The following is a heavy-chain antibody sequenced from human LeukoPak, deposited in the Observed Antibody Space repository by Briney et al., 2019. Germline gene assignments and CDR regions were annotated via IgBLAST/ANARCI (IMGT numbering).Heavy chain of an antibody. D-gene: IGHD3-3*01. Sequence: KPSETLSLTCTVSGGSISSSSYYWGWVRQPPGKGLEWIGSIYYSGSTYYNPSLKSRVTISVDTSKNQFSLKLSSVTAADTAVYYCARLADFWSGYNNWFDPWGQGTLVTASS. J-gene: IGHJ5*02. V-gene: IGHV4-39*01. CDR1: GGSISSSSYY. CDR3: ARLADFWSGYNNWFDP. CDR2: IYYSGST.